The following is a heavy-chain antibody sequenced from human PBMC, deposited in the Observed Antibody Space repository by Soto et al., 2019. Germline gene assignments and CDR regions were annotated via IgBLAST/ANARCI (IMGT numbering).Heavy chain of an antibody. CDR3: AREPNSSSWYRNRPRSHFDY. V-gene: IGHV3-48*02. Sequence: GGSLRLSCAASGFTFSSYSMNWVRQAPGKGLEWVSYISSSSSTIYYADSVKGRFTISRDNAKNSLYLQMNSLRDEDTAVYYCAREPNSSSWYRNRPRSHFDYWGQGTLVTVSS. D-gene: IGHD6-13*01. CDR1: GFTFSSYS. CDR2: ISSSSSTI. J-gene: IGHJ4*02.